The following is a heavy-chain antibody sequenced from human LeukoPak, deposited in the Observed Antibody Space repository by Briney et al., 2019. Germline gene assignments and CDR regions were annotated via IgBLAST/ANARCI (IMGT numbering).Heavy chain of an antibody. CDR2: ISGRGGRT. D-gene: IGHD3-10*01. CDR3: AKEGSAYDY. J-gene: IGHJ4*02. Sequence: GGSLRLSCAASGFTFSSYSMNWVRQAPGKGGERVSAISGRGGRTYYAESVKGRYTISRDNSKNTLYLQMNSLRAEDTAVYYCAKEGSAYDYWGQGTLVTVSS. V-gene: IGHV3-23*01. CDR1: GFTFSSYS.